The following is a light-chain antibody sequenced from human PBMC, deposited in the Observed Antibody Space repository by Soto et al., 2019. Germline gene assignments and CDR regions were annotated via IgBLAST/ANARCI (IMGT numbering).Light chain of an antibody. Sequence: EIVMTQSPATLSVSPGEGATLTCRASQSVGTKLAWHQRKPGQAPRLLIYAASTRATGVPVRFGGSGSETEFTLTISSLQSEDFALYYCQQYNNRPPVTFGQGTRLEIK. CDR3: QQYNNRPPVT. CDR2: AAS. J-gene: IGKJ5*01. CDR1: QSVGTK. V-gene: IGKV3-15*01.